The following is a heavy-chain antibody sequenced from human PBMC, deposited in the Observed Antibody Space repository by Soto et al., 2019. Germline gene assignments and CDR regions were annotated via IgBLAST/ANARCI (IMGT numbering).Heavy chain of an antibody. D-gene: IGHD2-2*01. Sequence: SETLSLTCTVSGGSISSGGYYWSWIRQHPGKGLEWIGYIYYSGSTYYNPSLKSRVTISVDTSKNQFSLKLSSVTAADTAVYYCARAVTLGYCSSTSCYGAFDIWGQGTVVTVSS. CDR2: IYYSGST. V-gene: IGHV4-31*03. CDR3: ARAVTLGYCSSTSCYGAFDI. CDR1: GGSISSGGYY. J-gene: IGHJ3*02.